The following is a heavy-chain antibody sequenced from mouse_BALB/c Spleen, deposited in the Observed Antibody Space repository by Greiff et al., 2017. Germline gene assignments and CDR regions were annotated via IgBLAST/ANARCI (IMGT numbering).Heavy chain of an antibody. CDR2: INPGSGGT. CDR3: ARGGGYYGGY. V-gene: IGHV1-54*01. Sequence: VKLQESGAELVRPGTSVKVSCKASGYAFTNYLIEWVKQRPGQGLEWIGVINPGSGGTNYNEKFKGKATLTADKSSSTAYMQLSSLTSDDSAVYFCARGGGYYGGYWGQGTTLTVSS. CDR1: GYAFTNYL. J-gene: IGHJ2*01. D-gene: IGHD1-1*01.